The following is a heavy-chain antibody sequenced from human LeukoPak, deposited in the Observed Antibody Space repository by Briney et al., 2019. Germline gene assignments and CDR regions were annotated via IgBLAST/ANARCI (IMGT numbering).Heavy chain of an antibody. CDR1: GYTFTGYY. J-gene: IGHJ4*02. CDR3: ARDLTAGIAVAGTH. CDR2: INPNSGGT. V-gene: IGHV1-2*02. Sequence: GVSVKVSCKASGYTFTGYYMHWVRQAPGQGLEWMGWINPNSGGTNYAQKFQGRVTMTRDTSISTAYMELSRLRSDDTAVYYCARDLTAGIAVAGTHWGQGTLVTVSS. D-gene: IGHD6-19*01.